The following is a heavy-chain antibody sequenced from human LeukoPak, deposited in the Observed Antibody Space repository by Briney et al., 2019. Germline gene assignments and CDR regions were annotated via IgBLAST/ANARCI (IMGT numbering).Heavy chain of an antibody. CDR3: ARDSNGSGSYYIVGFDY. D-gene: IGHD3-10*01. V-gene: IGHV3-48*03. CDR2: ISSSGGTI. CDR1: GFTFSSYE. J-gene: IGHJ4*02. Sequence: GGSLRLSCAASGFTFSSYEMNWVRQAPGKGLEWVSYISSSGGTIYYADSVKGRFTISRDNSKNTLYLQMNRLRAEDTAVYYCARDSNGSGSYYIVGFDYWGQGTLVSVSS.